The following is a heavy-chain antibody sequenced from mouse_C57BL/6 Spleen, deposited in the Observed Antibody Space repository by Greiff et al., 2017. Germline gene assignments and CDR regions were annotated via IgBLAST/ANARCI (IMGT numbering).Heavy chain of an antibody. V-gene: IGHV3-1*01. CDR3: ARGGITTVVGRYCDV. J-gene: IGHJ1*03. Sequence: EVKLVESGPGMVKPSQSLSLTCTVTGYSITSGYDWHWIRHFPGNKLEWMGYISYSGSTNYNPSLKSRISITPDTSKNHFFLKLNSVTTEDTATYYCARGGITTVVGRYCDVWGTGTTGTVSS. D-gene: IGHD1-1*01. CDR2: ISYSGST. CDR1: GYSITSGYD.